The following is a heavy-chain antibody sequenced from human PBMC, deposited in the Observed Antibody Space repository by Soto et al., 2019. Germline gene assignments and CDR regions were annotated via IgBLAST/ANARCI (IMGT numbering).Heavy chain of an antibody. CDR3: AKDITAAALYYYYGMDV. D-gene: IGHD6-13*01. CDR2: ISWDGGST. J-gene: IGHJ6*02. V-gene: IGHV3-43*01. Sequence: EVQLVESGGVVVQPGGSLRLSCAASGFTFDDYTMHWVRQAPGKGLEWVSLISWDGGSTYYADSVKGRFTISRDNSKTYLYLQMNSLRTEDTALYYCAKDITAAALYYYYGMDVWGQGTTVTVSS. CDR1: GFTFDDYT.